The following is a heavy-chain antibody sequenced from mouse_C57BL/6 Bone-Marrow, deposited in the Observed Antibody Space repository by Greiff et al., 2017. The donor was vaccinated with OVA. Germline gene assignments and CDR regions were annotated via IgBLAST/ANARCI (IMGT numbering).Heavy chain of an antibody. D-gene: IGHD1-1*01. Sequence: EVKLVESGGGLVKPGGSLKLSCAASGFTFSSYTMSWVRQTPEKRLEWVATISGGGGNTYYPDSVKGRFTISRDNAKNTLYLQMSSLRAEDTAVYDGERQRAPDDYGSSYAMDYGGQGTAGTVAS. V-gene: IGHV5-9*04. CDR3: ERQRAPDDYGSSYAMDY. CDR2: ISGGGGNT. J-gene: IGHJ4*01. CDR1: GFTFSSYT.